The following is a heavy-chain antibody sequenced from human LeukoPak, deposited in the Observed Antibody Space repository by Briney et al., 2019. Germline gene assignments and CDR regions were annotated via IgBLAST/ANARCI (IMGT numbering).Heavy chain of an antibody. V-gene: IGHV3-48*01. CDR3: ASGQGAQFDY. CDR1: GFTFSSYS. CDR2: IRSSGSAI. D-gene: IGHD3-16*01. Sequence: GGSLRLSCAASGFTFSSYSMNCVRQALGKGLEWISYIRSSGSAIFYADSVKGRFTLSRDNARNSLYLQMNSLRAEDTAVYYCASGQGAQFDYWGQRTLVTVSS. J-gene: IGHJ4*02.